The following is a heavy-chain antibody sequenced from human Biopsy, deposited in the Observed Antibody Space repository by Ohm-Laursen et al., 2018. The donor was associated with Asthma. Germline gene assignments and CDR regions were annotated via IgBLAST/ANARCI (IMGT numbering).Heavy chain of an antibody. CDR3: ARDSYSSGLYDDFES. Sequence: SLRLSCAASGFTVSRDHMFWVRQAPGKGLEWVSVIYSGGTSHTADSVRGRFTISRDFSKNTLHLQMHSLRVEDTAVYYCARDSYSSGLYDDFESWGQGTLVTVSP. V-gene: IGHV3-53*01. D-gene: IGHD6-19*01. CDR2: IYSGGTS. J-gene: IGHJ4*02. CDR1: GFTVSRDH.